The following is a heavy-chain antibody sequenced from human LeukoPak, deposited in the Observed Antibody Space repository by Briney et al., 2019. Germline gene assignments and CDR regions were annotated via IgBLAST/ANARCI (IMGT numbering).Heavy chain of an antibody. Sequence: GGSLSLSCAASGFTFSTYNMSWVRQAPGKGLEWVSSITSSSSYIYYADSVKGRFTISRDNAKSSLYLQMNSLRDEDTAVYYCARDPYSGSYGDYYYYYVDVWGKGTTVTISS. J-gene: IGHJ6*03. CDR3: ARDPYSGSYGDYYYYYVDV. CDR1: GFTFSTYN. D-gene: IGHD1-26*01. CDR2: ITSSSSYI. V-gene: IGHV3-21*01.